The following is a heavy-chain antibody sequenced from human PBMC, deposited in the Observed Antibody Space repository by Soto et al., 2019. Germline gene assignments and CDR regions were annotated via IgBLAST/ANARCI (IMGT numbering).Heavy chain of an antibody. CDR3: VRSGTARLLRHSWFDT. D-gene: IGHD2-21*01. V-gene: IGHV3-21*01. J-gene: IGHJ5*02. Sequence: EVQLVESGGGLVKPGGSLRLSCAASGFTFNTYDMNWVRQAPGKGLEWVSSITTSSAYIYYADSLKGPITISRANSKNSLFLQMTSLSAEAPAVYYCVRSGTARLLRHSWFDTWGQGTLVTVSS. CDR2: ITTSSAYI. CDR1: GFTFNTYD.